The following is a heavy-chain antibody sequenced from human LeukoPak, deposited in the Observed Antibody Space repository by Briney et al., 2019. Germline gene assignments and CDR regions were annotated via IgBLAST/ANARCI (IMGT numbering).Heavy chain of an antibody. CDR1: GGSISSYY. CDR2: IYSGGST. Sequence: ETLSLTCTVSGGSISSYYWSWVRQAPGKGLEWVSVIYSGGSTYYADSVKGRFTISRDNSKNTLYLQMNSLRAEDTAVYYCARDLIQIYGSGYWGQGTLVTVSS. J-gene: IGHJ4*02. V-gene: IGHV3-53*01. D-gene: IGHD3-10*01. CDR3: ARDLIQIYGSGY.